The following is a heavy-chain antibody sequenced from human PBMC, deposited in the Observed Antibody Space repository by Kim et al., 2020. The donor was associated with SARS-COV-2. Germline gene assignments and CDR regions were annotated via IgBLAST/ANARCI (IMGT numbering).Heavy chain of an antibody. CDR3: TTTRGVGASLNY. CDR2: IKSEVNGGTQ. CDR1: GFIFSNAW. Sequence: GRSLRLSCVTSGFIFSNAWMNWVRQAPGKGLEWVGRIKSEVNGGTQYYAAPVKGRFTISRDDSKNTLYLQMNSLNTEDTGVYYCTTTRGVGASLNYWGQGTLVTVSS. D-gene: IGHD3-10*01. V-gene: IGHV3-15*01. J-gene: IGHJ4*02.